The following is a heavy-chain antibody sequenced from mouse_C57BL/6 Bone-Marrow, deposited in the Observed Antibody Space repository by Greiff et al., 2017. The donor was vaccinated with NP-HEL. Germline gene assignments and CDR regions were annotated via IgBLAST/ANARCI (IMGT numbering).Heavy chain of an antibody. V-gene: IGHV1-64*01. Sequence: QVQLQQPGAELVKPGASVKLSCKASGYTFTSYWMHWVKQRPGQGLEWIGMIHPNSGSTNYNEKFKSKATLTVDKSSSTAYMQLSSLTSEDSAVYYCARGYFGHYYAMDYWGQGTSVTVSS. J-gene: IGHJ4*01. CDR2: IHPNSGST. CDR3: ARGYFGHYYAMDY. D-gene: IGHD2-14*01. CDR1: GYTFTSYW.